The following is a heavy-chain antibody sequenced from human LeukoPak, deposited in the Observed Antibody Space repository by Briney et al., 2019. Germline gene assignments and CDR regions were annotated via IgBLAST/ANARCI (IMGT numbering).Heavy chain of an antibody. CDR3: AREDVNIAVAASGPFDI. V-gene: IGHV3-74*01. CDR1: GFTFSTYW. D-gene: IGHD6-19*01. Sequence: GGSLRLSCAASGFTFSTYWMHWVRQAPGKGLVWVSRIITDGSSTGYADSVKGRFTISRDNAKNTLYLQMNSLRAEDTAVYYCAREDVNIAVAASGPFDIWGQGTMVTVSS. J-gene: IGHJ3*02. CDR2: IITDGSST.